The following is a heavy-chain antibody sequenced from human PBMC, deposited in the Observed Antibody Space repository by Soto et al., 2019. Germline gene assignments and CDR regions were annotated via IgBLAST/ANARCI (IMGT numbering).Heavy chain of an antibody. CDR3: AKSHENYDSSGYDAFDI. CDR1: GFTFDDYA. CDR2: ISWNSGSI. D-gene: IGHD3-22*01. V-gene: IGHV3-9*01. J-gene: IGHJ3*02. Sequence: GGSLRLSCAASGFTFDDYAMHWVRQAPGKGLEWVSGISWNSGSIGYADSVKGRFTISRDNAKNSLYLQMNSLRAEDTALYYCAKSHENYDSSGYDAFDIWGQGTMVTVSS.